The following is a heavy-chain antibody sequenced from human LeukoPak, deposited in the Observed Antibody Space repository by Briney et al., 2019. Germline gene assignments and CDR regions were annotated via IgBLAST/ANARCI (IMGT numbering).Heavy chain of an antibody. CDR3: ARPHDFWSGYNSPFDY. D-gene: IGHD3-3*01. CDR1: GFTFSNYA. J-gene: IGHJ4*02. CDR2: ISYDGSNK. Sequence: PGGSLRLSCAASGFTFSNYAMHWVRQAPGKGLEWVAVISYDGSNKYFADSVKGRFTISRDNFNNTLYLQMNSLRAEDTAVYYCARPHDFWSGYNSPFDYWGQGTLVTVSS. V-gene: IGHV3-30*04.